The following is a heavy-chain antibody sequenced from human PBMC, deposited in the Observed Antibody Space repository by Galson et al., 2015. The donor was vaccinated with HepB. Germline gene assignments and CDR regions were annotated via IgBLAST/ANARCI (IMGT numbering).Heavy chain of an antibody. CDR3: ARGGNNYHLDY. CDR2: VSSGAVTI. J-gene: IGHJ4*02. V-gene: IGHV3-11*01. D-gene: IGHD1-26*01. CDR1: GFSFSDSY. Sequence: SLRLSCAASGFSFSDSYMSWIRQAPGKGLEWVSYVSSGAVTIYYADSVKGRFTISRDNAKKSLYLQMNSLRAEDTAVYYCARGGNNYHLDYWGQGTLVTVSS.